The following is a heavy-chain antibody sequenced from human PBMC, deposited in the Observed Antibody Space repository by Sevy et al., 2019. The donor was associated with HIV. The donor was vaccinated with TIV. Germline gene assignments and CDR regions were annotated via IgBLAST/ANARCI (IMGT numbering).Heavy chain of an antibody. Sequence: GGSLRLSCAASGFTFSSYGMHWVRQAPGKGLEWVAVISYDGSNKYYADSVKGRFTISRDNSKNTLYLQMNSLRAEDTAVYYCGKDMGAMVLDYWGQGTLVTVS. J-gene: IGHJ4*02. CDR2: ISYDGSNK. V-gene: IGHV3-30*18. D-gene: IGHD1-26*01. CDR3: GKDMGAMVLDY. CDR1: GFTFSSYG.